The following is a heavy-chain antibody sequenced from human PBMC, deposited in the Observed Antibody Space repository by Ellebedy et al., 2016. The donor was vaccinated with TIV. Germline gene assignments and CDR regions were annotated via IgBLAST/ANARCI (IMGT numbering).Heavy chain of an antibody. V-gene: IGHV3-30*04. Sequence: GGSLRLXCAASGFTFSSYAMHWVRQAPGKGLEWVAVISYDGSNKYYADSVKGRFTISRDNSKNTLYLQMNSLRAEDTAVYYCARERSGQPNYFDYWGQGTLVTVSS. CDR2: ISYDGSNK. D-gene: IGHD6-19*01. CDR1: GFTFSSYA. J-gene: IGHJ4*02. CDR3: ARERSGQPNYFDY.